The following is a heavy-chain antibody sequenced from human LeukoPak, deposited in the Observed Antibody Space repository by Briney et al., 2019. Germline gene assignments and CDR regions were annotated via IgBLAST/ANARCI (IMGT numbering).Heavy chain of an antibody. J-gene: IGHJ5*02. D-gene: IGHD1-20*01. CDR3: AREFKQSNWNDGHWFDP. CDR2: ISPFFDIA. Sequence: SVKVSCKASGATFSTYGLSWVRQAPGQGLEWMGRISPFFDIANYAQKFQGRVTITADKSTSTVYMGLSSLRSEDTAIYYCAREFKQSNWNDGHWFDPWGQGTLVTVSS. CDR1: GATFSTYG. V-gene: IGHV1-69*04.